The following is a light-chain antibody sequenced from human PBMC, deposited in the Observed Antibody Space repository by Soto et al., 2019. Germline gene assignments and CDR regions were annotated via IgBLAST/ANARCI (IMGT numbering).Light chain of an antibody. V-gene: IGKV1-5*01. CDR1: QSISSW. CDR2: DAS. J-gene: IGKJ5*01. Sequence: DIQMTQSPSTLSASVGDRVTITCRASQSISSWLAWYQQKPGKAPTLLIYDASTLERGVPSRFSGSGYGTEFTLTISSLQPDDFASYYCQKLHNFPLTFGQGTRLEIK. CDR3: QKLHNFPLT.